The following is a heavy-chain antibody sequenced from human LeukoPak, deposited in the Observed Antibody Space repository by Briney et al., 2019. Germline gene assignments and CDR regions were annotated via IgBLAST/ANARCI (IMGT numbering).Heavy chain of an antibody. J-gene: IGHJ5*01. Sequence: ASVKVSCKASGYTFTDYYIHWVRQAPGQGLEWMGWINPNRGDTNYAQKFQGRVTMPRDTSISTDYMELSRLRSDDTAVYYCARDSTRSGYDSGWFGYWGQGTLVTVSS. V-gene: IGHV1-2*02. CDR2: INPNRGDT. CDR3: ARDSTRSGYDSGWFGY. CDR1: GYTFTDYY. D-gene: IGHD3-22*01.